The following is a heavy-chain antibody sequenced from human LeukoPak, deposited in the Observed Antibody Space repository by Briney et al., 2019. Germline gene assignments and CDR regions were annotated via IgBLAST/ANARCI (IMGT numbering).Heavy chain of an antibody. Sequence: SETLSLTCTVSGGSISSYYWSWIRQPPGKGLEWIGYIYYSGSTNYNPSLKSRVTISVDTSKNQFSLKLSSVTAADTAVYYCARGVGYCSSTSCSMSYDYWGQGTLVTVSS. CDR2: IYYSGST. V-gene: IGHV4-59*01. D-gene: IGHD2-2*01. CDR1: GGSISSYY. CDR3: ARGVGYCSSTSCSMSYDY. J-gene: IGHJ4*02.